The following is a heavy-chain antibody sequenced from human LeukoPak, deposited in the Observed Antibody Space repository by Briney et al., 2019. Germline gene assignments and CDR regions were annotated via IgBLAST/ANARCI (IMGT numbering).Heavy chain of an antibody. Sequence: GESLQISCRGPGYSFTSYWIGWVRQMPGKGLEWMGIIYPGDSDTRYSPSFQGQVTISADKSISTAYLQWSSLKASDTAMYYCARDYSGSYGRYHYYGMDVWGQGTTVTVSS. CDR3: ARDYSGSYGRYHYYGMDV. CDR1: GYSFTSYW. J-gene: IGHJ6*02. CDR2: IYPGDSDT. V-gene: IGHV5-51*01. D-gene: IGHD1-26*01.